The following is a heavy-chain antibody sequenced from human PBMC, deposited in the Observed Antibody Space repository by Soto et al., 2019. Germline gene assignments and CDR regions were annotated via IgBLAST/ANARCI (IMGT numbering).Heavy chain of an antibody. CDR3: ACYDILTGSFLSSAYYFYAVDL. D-gene: IGHD3-9*01. CDR1: GYIISELS. CDR2: FDPEDGET. J-gene: IGHJ6*02. Sequence: ASVKVSCKVSGYIISELSIHWVRQAPGKGLVWMGGFDPEDGETIYAQKFQGRVTMTEDTSTNTAYLELRSLRSEDTAVYYCACYDILTGSFLSSAYYFYAVDLWGQGTTVTVSS. V-gene: IGHV1-24*01.